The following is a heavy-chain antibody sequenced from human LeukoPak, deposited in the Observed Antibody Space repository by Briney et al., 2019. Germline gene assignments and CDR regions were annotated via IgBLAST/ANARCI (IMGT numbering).Heavy chain of an antibody. D-gene: IGHD4-11*01. CDR1: GCTFKSYA. CDR2: INTNTGNP. J-gene: IGHJ4*02. V-gene: IGHV7-4-1*02. CDR3: ARDYRTVHDYSSHFDY. Sequence: ASVKVSCKASGCTFKSYAMNWVRKAPGQGLEWMGWINTNTGNPTYAQGFTGRFVFSLDTSVSTAYLQISSLKAEDTAVYYCARDYRTVHDYSSHFDYWGQGTLVTVSS.